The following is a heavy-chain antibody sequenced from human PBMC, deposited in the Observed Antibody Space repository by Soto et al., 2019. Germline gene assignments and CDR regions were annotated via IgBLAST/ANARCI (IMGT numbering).Heavy chain of an antibody. CDR3: AKGSGKNYYDSSGFYYIDY. V-gene: IGHV3-30*18. CDR1: GFTFSSYG. CDR2: ISYDGSNK. Sequence: QVQLVESGGGVVQPGRSLRLSCAASGFTFSSYGMHWVRQAPGKGLEWVAVISYDGSNKYYADSVKVRFTISRDNSKNTLYLQMNSLRAEDTAVYYCAKGSGKNYYDSSGFYYIDYWGQGTLVTVSS. J-gene: IGHJ4*02. D-gene: IGHD3-22*01.